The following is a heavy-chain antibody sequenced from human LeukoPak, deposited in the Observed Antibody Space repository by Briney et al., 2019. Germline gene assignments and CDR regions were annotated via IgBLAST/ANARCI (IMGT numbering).Heavy chain of an antibody. V-gene: IGHV4-38-2*02. Sequence: SETLSLTRTVSRYSLSSDYYWGWIRQPPGKGLGGIGSIYHSWSTYYNPSLKSRVTISVDTSKNQFSLKLSSVTAADTAVYYCARAENYDFWSGYPQYIWFDPWGEGTLVTVSS. CDR3: ARAENYDFWSGYPQYIWFDP. CDR2: IYHSWST. J-gene: IGHJ5*02. CDR1: RYSLSSDYY. D-gene: IGHD3-3*01.